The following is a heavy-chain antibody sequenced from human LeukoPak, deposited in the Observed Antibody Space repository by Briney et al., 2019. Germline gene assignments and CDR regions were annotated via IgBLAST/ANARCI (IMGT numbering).Heavy chain of an antibody. J-gene: IGHJ5*02. D-gene: IGHD3-3*02. CDR3: ARGWSILRGGDWFDP. CDR1: GYSISSGDY. CDR2: IHHSGTA. V-gene: IGHV4-38-2*02. Sequence: PSETLSLTCTVSGYSISSGDYWGWIRQPPGKGLEWIASIHHSGTAYYTPSLKSRVRISLDPSKNQLSLSLGSVTAADTAVYYCARGWSILRGGDWFDPWGQGTLVTVSS.